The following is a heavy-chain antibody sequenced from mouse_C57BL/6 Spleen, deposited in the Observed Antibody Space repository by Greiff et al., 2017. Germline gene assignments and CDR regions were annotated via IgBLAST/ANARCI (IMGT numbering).Heavy chain of an antibody. Sequence: QVQLQQPGAELVRPGSSVKLSCKASSYTFTSYWMDWVKQRPGQGLEWIGNIYPSDSETHYNQKFKDKATLTVDKSSSTAYMQLSSLTSEDSAVYYCAREAGTVFAYWGQGTLVTVSA. CDR2: IYPSDSET. CDR3: AREAGTVFAY. V-gene: IGHV1-61*01. J-gene: IGHJ3*01. D-gene: IGHD1-1*01. CDR1: SYTFTSYW.